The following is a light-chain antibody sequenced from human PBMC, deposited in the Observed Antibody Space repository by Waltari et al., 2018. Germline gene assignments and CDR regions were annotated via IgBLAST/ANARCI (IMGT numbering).Light chain of an antibody. Sequence: DIVMTQSPDSLAVSLGERATISCKSSQSVLYSPDNKNYLAWYQQKPGKAPKLLIYDASNLQVGVPSRFSGGGSGTDFTFTISSLQPGDIATYYCQQHDNLPLTFGGGTKVEIK. V-gene: IGKV4-1*01. CDR2: DAS. J-gene: IGKJ4*01. CDR1: QSVLYSPDNKNY. CDR3: QQHDNLPLT.